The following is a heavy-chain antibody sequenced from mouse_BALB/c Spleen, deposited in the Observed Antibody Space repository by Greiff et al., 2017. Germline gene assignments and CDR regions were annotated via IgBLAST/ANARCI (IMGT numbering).Heavy chain of an antibody. CDR2: IYPGGGYT. CDR1: GYTFTNYW. J-gene: IGHJ4*01. V-gene: IGHV1-63*02. CDR3: AKRGEAGAMDY. Sequence: QVQLQQSGAELVRPGTSVKISCKASGYTFTNYWLGWVKQRPGHGLEWIGDIYPGGGYTNYNEKFKGKATLTADTSSSTAYMQLSSLTSEDSAVYFCAKRGEAGAMDYWGQGTSGTVSS.